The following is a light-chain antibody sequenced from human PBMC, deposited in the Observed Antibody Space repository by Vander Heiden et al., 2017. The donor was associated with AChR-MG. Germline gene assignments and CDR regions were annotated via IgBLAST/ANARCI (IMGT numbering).Light chain of an antibody. V-gene: IGLV1-51*01. CDR2: DNK. J-gene: IGLJ1*01. Sequence: QYVLTQPPSVSAAPGQKVTISGPGSSSNMGNNYVSGDQQIPGTAPKLLMYDNKKRPSGIPDRFSGSKSGTSATLGITGLQTGDEADYYCGTWDSSLRVVGTGTKGTVL. CDR3: GTWDSSLRV. CDR1: SSNMGNNY.